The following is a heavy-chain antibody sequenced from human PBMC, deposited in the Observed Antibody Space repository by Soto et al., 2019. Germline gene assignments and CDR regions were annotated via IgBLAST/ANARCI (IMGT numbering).Heavy chain of an antibody. V-gene: IGHV3-30*18. Sequence: PVGSLRLSCAASGLIFSHSGMHWVPRAAGKGLEWVDLISHHGKNKYSADSVQGRFNISGDNSNNTLYLQSNSLRGDDTAVYYAAKDRPVKARSGSLSSWGQGTLVTVSS. CDR1: GLIFSHSG. D-gene: IGHD1-26*01. J-gene: IGHJ5*02. CDR3: AKDRPVKARSGSLSS. CDR2: ISHHGKNK.